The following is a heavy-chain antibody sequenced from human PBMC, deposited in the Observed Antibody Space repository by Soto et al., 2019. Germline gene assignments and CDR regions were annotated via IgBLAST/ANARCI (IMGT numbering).Heavy chain of an antibody. CDR1: GFTFSSYW. V-gene: IGHV3-7*03. Sequence: LRLSCAASGFTFSSYWMSWVRQAPGKGLEWVANIKQDGSEKYYVDSVKGRFTISRDNAKNSLYLQMNSLRAEDTAVYYCASTTYYYGSGSYRGAFDIWGQGTMVTVSS. D-gene: IGHD3-10*01. J-gene: IGHJ3*02. CDR2: IKQDGSEK. CDR3: ASTTYYYGSGSYRGAFDI.